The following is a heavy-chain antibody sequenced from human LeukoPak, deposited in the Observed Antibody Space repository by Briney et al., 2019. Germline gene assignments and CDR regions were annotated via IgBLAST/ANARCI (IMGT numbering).Heavy chain of an antibody. CDR3: TKEGPTLYYFDY. J-gene: IGHJ4*02. CDR1: GFTFSNYA. CDR2: ISDGGSNE. V-gene: IGHV3-30*04. Sequence: GGSLRLSCAASGFTFSNYAMHWVRQGPGKGLQWVAVISDGGSNEYYADSVKGRFTISRDNSKNTLYLQMNNLRTEDTGLYYCTKEGPTLYYFDYWGQGALVTVSS.